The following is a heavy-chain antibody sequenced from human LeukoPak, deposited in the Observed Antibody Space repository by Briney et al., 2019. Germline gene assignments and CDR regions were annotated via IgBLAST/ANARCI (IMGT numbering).Heavy chain of an antibody. J-gene: IGHJ6*04. Sequence: SETLSLTCAGYGGSFSGYYWSWIRQPPGKGLDWIGEINHSGSTNYNPSLKSRVTISVDTSKNQFSLKLSSVTAADTAVYYCASTLAYYYGSGSYYGMDVWGKGTTVTVSS. CDR2: INHSGST. CDR1: GGSFSGYY. V-gene: IGHV4-34*01. D-gene: IGHD3-10*01. CDR3: ASTLAYYYGSGSYYGMDV.